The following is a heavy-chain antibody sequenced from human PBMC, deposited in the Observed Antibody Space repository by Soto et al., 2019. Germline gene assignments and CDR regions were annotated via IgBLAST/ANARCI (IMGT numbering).Heavy chain of an antibody. J-gene: IGHJ4*02. D-gene: IGHD1-26*01. CDR3: ARGLATTEIDY. CDR2: IYYSGYT. V-gene: IGHV4-59*01. CDR1: GGSMSSYY. Sequence: SETLSLTCTVSGGSMSSYYWSWIRQPPGKGLEWIGYIYYSGYTNYNPSLKSRVTISVDTSKNQFSLKLSSVTAADTAVYFCARGLATTEIDYWGQGTLVTGSS.